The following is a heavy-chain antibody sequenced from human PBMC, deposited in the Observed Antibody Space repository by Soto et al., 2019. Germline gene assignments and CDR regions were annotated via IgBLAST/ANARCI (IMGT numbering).Heavy chain of an antibody. D-gene: IGHD1-1*01. CDR1: GYTFSDYY. J-gene: IGHJ4*02. Sequence: ASVKVSCKASGYTFSDYYIHWVRQAPGQGLEWMGWINPNSGGTKYAPKFQGGVTMTRDTSITTAYMELGRLRSGDTAVYYCAREPATAKPEGVDFWGQGTLVTVSS. CDR3: AREPATAKPEGVDF. V-gene: IGHV1-2*02. CDR2: INPNSGGT.